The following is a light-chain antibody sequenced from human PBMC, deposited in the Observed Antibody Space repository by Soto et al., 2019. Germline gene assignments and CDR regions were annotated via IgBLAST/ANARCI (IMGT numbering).Light chain of an antibody. CDR1: QSVSSN. CDR3: QQYIKWPPNT. J-gene: IGKJ1*01. CDR2: GAS. Sequence: EIVMTQSPATLSVSPGERATLSCRASQSVSSNLAWYQQKPGQAPRLLIYGASTRATGIAARFSGSGSGTEFTLTISSLQSEAFAVYYCQQYIKWPPNTFGQGTKVEIK. V-gene: IGKV3-15*01.